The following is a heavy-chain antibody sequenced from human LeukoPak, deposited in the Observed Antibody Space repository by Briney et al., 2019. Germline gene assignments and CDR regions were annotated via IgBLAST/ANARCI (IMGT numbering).Heavy chain of an antibody. V-gene: IGHV3-30-3*01. J-gene: IGHJ6*02. Sequence: PGGSLRLSCAVSGFTFSDYAMHWVRQPPGKGLEWVAVVSFDGGSKYYADSVRGRFTISKDNSKDTLFLQMNSLTAEDTALYYCAKDRRLVSAPGGRRNYYGMDVWGQGTTVTVSS. CDR3: AKDRRLVSAPGGRRNYYGMDV. CDR2: VSFDGGSK. CDR1: GFTFSDYA. D-gene: IGHD5/OR15-5a*01.